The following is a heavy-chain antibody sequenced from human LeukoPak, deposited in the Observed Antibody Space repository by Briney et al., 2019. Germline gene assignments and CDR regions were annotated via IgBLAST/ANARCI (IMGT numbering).Heavy chain of an antibody. CDR3: AKGHRYCTSGNCNSAVDY. V-gene: IGHV3-23*01. CDR2: ISGSGGGT. CDR1: GFTFSSYA. D-gene: IGHD2-15*01. J-gene: IGHJ4*02. Sequence: PGGSLRLSCAASGFTFSSYAMSWVRQAPGKGLEWVSAISGSGGGTYYADSVKGRFTISRDDSKNTLYLQMNSLGAEDTAVYYCAKGHRYCTSGNCNSAVDYWGQGTLVTVSS.